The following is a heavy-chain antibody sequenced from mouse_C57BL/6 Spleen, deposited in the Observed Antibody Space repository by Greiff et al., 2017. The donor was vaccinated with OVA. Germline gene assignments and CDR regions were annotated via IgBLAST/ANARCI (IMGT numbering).Heavy chain of an antibody. D-gene: IGHD2-4*01. CDR3: TRLRDYDVFYAMDY. CDR2: IDPETGGT. V-gene: IGHV1-15*01. CDR1: GYTFTDYE. Sequence: QVQLQQSGAELVRPGASVTLSCKASGYTFTDYEMHWVKQTPVHGLEWIGAIDPETGGTAYNQKFKGKAILTADKSSSTAYMELRSLTSEDSAVYYCTRLRDYDVFYAMDYWGQGTSVTVSS. J-gene: IGHJ4*01.